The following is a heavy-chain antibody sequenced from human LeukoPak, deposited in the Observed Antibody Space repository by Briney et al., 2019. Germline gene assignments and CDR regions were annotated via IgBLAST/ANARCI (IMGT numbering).Heavy chain of an antibody. J-gene: IGHJ4*02. CDR1: GFTFSSYW. D-gene: IGHD6-13*01. CDR2: INKDGSST. V-gene: IGHV3-74*01. Sequence: GGSLRLSCAASGFTFSSYWMHWVRQAPGKGLVWVSRINKDGSSTRYADSVKGRFTISRDNTKNTLFLQMNSLRAEDTAVYYCARDGAAAGTDYFDYWGQGTLVTVSS. CDR3: ARDGAAAGTDYFDY.